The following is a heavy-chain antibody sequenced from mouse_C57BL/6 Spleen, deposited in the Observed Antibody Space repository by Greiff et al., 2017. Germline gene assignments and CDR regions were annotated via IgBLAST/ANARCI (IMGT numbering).Heavy chain of an antibody. CDR2: INPNNGGT. CDR3: ARGDYYGSSFHAMDY. D-gene: IGHD1-1*01. V-gene: IGHV1-26*01. CDR1: GYTFTDYY. J-gene: IGHJ4*01. Sequence: EVQLQQSGPELVKPGASVKISCKASGYTFTDYYMNWVKQSHGKSLEWIGDINPNNGGTSYNQKFKGKATLTVDKSSSTAYMELRSLTSEDSAVYYCARGDYYGSSFHAMDYWGQGTSVTVSS.